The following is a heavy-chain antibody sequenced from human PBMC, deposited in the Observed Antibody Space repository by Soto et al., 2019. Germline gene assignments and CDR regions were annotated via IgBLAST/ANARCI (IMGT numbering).Heavy chain of an antibody. CDR3: ARVYCSGGSCYSYAFDI. Sequence: SETLSLTCTVSGGSISSSSYYWGWIRQPPGKGLEWIGSIYYSGSTYYNPSLKSRVTISVDTSKNQFSLKLSSVTAAGTAVYYCARVYCSGGSCYSYAFDIWGQGTMVTVSS. V-gene: IGHV4-39*01. J-gene: IGHJ3*02. CDR2: IYYSGST. D-gene: IGHD2-15*01. CDR1: GGSISSSSYY.